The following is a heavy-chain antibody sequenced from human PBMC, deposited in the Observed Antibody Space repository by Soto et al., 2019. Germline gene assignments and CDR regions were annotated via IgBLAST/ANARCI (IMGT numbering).Heavy chain of an antibody. J-gene: IGHJ4*02. Sequence: LRLSCAASGFTFGDYGMHWVRRAPGKGLEWVSGITWDSNTIAYADSVKGRFTISRDNAKNSVYLQMNSLRSEDTALYYCAKRDGNNWDFDHWGQGTQVTVSS. V-gene: IGHV3-9*01. CDR1: GFTFGDYG. CDR3: AKRDGNNWDFDH. CDR2: ITWDSNTI. D-gene: IGHD1-20*01.